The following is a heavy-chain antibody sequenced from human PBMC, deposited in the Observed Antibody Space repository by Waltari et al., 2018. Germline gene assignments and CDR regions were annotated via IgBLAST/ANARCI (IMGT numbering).Heavy chain of an antibody. J-gene: IGHJ4*02. Sequence: QLQLQESGPGLVTPSETLFLTCTVSGGSISSSRYYRGWMRQPPGKGLEWIGSIYYSGSTYYNPSLKSRVTISVDTSKNQFSLKLSSVTAADTAVYYCARRGYDILTGYYYFDYWGQGTLVTVSS. D-gene: IGHD3-9*01. V-gene: IGHV4-39*01. CDR1: GGSISSSRYY. CDR3: ARRGYDILTGYYYFDY. CDR2: IYYSGST.